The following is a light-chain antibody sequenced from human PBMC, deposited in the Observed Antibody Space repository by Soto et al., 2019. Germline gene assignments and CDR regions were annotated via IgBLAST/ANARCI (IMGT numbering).Light chain of an antibody. CDR3: AAWDDSLNGVV. J-gene: IGLJ2*01. Sequence: QSVLPKPPSASGTPGQRVTISCSGSSSNIGSNTVNWYQQLPGTAPKLLIYSNNQRPSGVPDRFSGSKSGTSASLAISGLQSEDEADYYCAAWDDSLNGVVFGGGTQLTVL. CDR2: SNN. CDR1: SSNIGSNT. V-gene: IGLV1-44*01.